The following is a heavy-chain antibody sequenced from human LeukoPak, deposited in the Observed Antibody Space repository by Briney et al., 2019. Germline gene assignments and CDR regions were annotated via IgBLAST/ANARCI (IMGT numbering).Heavy chain of an antibody. V-gene: IGHV1-2*02. CDR1: GYTFTCYY. D-gene: IGHD1-26*01. CDR2: SNPNSGGT. J-gene: IGHJ4*02. Sequence: GASVKVSCKASGYTFTCYYMHWVGQAPGQGREWRGWSNPNSGGTNYAQKFQGRVTMTTDTSISTAYMELSRLRSDDTAVYYCARDEIVGAYFDYWGQGTLVTVSS. CDR3: ARDEIVGAYFDY.